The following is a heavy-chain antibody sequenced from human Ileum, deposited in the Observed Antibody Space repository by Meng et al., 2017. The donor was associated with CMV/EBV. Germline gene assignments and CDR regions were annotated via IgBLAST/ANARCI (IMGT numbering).Heavy chain of an antibody. J-gene: IGHJ3*01. D-gene: IGHD3-16*01. CDR3: ARGGRMAGDLYAAFDV. CDR1: GFIVSSHY. CDR2: ISTGGRT. Sequence: GESLKISCAGTGFIVSSHYMTGVRQAPGKGLESVSVISTGGRTRYADSVRGRFTISRDTSKNMLHLQMDGLRVEDMAMYYCARGGRMAGDLYAAFDVWGLGTMVTVSS. V-gene: IGHV3-66*02.